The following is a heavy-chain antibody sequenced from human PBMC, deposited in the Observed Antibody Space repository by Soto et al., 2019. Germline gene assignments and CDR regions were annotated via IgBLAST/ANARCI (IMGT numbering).Heavy chain of an antibody. J-gene: IGHJ3*02. Sequence: EVQLVESGGGLVKPGGSLRLSCAGSGFIFSNAWMNWVRQSPGKGLAWVGRIKSRPDGGATDYAGPVNGRFIISRDDSKNTVYLQMDSLKTEDPAVYYCATGRAFDIWGQGTMVTVSS. CDR2: IKSRPDGGAT. V-gene: IGHV3-15*07. CDR3: ATGRAFDI. CDR1: GFIFSNAW.